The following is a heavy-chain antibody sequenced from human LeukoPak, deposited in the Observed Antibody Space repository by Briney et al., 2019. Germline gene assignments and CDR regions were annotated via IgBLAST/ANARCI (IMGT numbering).Heavy chain of an antibody. CDR2: INHSGST. Sequence: PSETLSLTCVVYGGSFSGHYWSWIRQPPGKGLEWIGKINHSGSTNYNPPLKRRVTISVDTSKNQFSLKLSSVTAADTAVYYCARDTTYYYDSSGYHQFDYWGQGTLVTVSS. CDR1: GGSFSGHY. CDR3: ARDTTYYYDSSGYHQFDY. J-gene: IGHJ4*02. V-gene: IGHV4-34*01. D-gene: IGHD3-22*01.